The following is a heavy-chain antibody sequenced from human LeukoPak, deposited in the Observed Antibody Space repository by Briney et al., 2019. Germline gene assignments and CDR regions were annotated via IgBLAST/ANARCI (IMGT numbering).Heavy chain of an antibody. Sequence: GGPLRLSCAASGFTLSDSAIHWVRQASGRGLEWVSRIRSKSNSYTTTYAASVKGRFTISRDDSKNMAYLQMNSLKTEDTAVYYCTSAYFYCTTTSCSAFYYMDVWGKGTTATVSS. CDR1: GFTLSDSA. D-gene: IGHD2-2*01. V-gene: IGHV3-73*01. CDR2: IRSKSNSYTT. J-gene: IGHJ6*03. CDR3: TSAYFYCTTTSCSAFYYMDV.